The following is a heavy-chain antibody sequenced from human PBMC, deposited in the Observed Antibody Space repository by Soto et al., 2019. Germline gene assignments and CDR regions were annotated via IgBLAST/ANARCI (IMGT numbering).Heavy chain of an antibody. CDR2: IIPIFGTA. CDR3: ARCSGYSYGYGGYDGMDV. V-gene: IGHV1-69*06. J-gene: IGHJ6*02. CDR1: GGTFSSYA. D-gene: IGHD5-18*01. Sequence: GASVKFSCKASGGTFSSYAISWVRQAPGQGLEWMGGIIPIFGTANYAQKFQGRVTITADKSTSTAYMELSSLRSEDTAVYYCARCSGYSYGYGGYDGMDVWGQGTTVTVSS.